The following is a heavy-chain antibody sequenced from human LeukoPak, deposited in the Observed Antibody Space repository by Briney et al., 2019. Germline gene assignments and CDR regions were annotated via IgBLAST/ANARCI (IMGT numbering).Heavy chain of an antibody. Sequence: ASVKVSCKASGYTFTGNYMHWVRQAPGQGLEWMGWINPNSGGTNYAQKFQGRVTMTRDTSISTAYMELSRLRSDDTAVYYCARRYGDYDPSYYYYGMDVWGQGTTVTVSS. CDR1: GYTFTGNY. CDR2: INPNSGGT. J-gene: IGHJ6*02. CDR3: ARRYGDYDPSYYYYGMDV. D-gene: IGHD4-17*01. V-gene: IGHV1-2*02.